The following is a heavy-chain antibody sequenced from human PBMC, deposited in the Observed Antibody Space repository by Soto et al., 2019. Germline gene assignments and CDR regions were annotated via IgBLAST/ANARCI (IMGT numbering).Heavy chain of an antibody. V-gene: IGHV3-33*01. Sequence: PGVSLRLSCAASGFTFSSYGMHWVRQAPGKGLEWVAVIWYDGSNKYYADSVKGRFTISRDNSKNTLYLQMNSLRAEDTAVYYCARDIGVVPAAIFYYGLDVSSQGTSVTVS. CDR2: IWYDGSNK. D-gene: IGHD2-2*01. CDR3: ARDIGVVPAAIFYYGLDV. CDR1: GFTFSSYG. J-gene: IGHJ6*02.